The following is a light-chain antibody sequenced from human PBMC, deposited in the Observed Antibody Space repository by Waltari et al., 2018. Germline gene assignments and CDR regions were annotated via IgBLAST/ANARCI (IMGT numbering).Light chain of an antibody. J-gene: IGLJ3*02. CDR1: ILGSKY. Sequence: SYELTQPPSVSVSPGQTASITCSADILGSKYASWYQHKAGQSPLLVIYQDINRPSGIPERFSGSKSGNTATLTISGTQAMDDADYYCQALGSNRWVFGGGTKLTVL. CDR3: QALGSNRWV. V-gene: IGLV3-1*01. CDR2: QDI.